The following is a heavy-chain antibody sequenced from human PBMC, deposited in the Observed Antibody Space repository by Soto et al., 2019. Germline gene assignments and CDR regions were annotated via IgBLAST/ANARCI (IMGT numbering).Heavy chain of an antibody. V-gene: IGHV3-23*01. CDR2: ISGSGGST. CDR3: AKPFLYCSSTSCPEGYYYYYYMDV. CDR1: GFTFSSYA. D-gene: IGHD2-2*01. Sequence: GGSLRLSCAASGFTFSSYAMSWVRQAPGKGLEWVSAISGSGGSTYYADSVKGRFTISRDNSKNTLYLQMNSLRAEDTAVYYCAKPFLYCSSTSCPEGYYYYYYMDVWGKGTTVTVSS. J-gene: IGHJ6*03.